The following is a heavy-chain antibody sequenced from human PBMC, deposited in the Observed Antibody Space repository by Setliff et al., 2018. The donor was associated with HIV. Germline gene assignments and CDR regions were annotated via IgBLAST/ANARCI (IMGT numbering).Heavy chain of an antibody. J-gene: IGHJ6*03. V-gene: IGHV4-34*01. CDR2: INHSGST. CDR1: GESFSTYH. CDR3: ARATRDGCCYYTRRAAYYYMDV. Sequence: SETLSLTCAVYGESFSTYHWSWIRQPPGKGLEWIGEINHSGSTNYNSSLKSRLTISVDTSKNQFSLNLTAVTAADTAVYYCARATRDGCCYYTRRAAYYYMDVWGKGTTVTVSS. D-gene: IGHD3-22*01.